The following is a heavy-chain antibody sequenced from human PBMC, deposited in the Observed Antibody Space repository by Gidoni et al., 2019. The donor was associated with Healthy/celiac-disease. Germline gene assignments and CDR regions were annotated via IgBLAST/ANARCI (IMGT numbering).Heavy chain of an antibody. V-gene: IGHV1-18*01. D-gene: IGHD3-9*01. Sequence: QVQLVQSGAEVKKPGASVKVSCKASGYTFTSYGISWVRQAPGQGLEWMGWISAYNGNTNYAQKLQGRVTMTTDTSTSTAYMELRSLRSDDTAVYYCARKRENYDILTGHRPYYYGMDVWGKGTTVTVSS. CDR3: ARKRENYDILTGHRPYYYGMDV. J-gene: IGHJ6*04. CDR2: ISAYNGNT. CDR1: GYTFTSYG.